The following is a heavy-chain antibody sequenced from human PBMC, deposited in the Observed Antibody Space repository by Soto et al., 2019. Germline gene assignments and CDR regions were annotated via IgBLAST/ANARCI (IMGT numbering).Heavy chain of an antibody. CDR2: IYYSGST. V-gene: IGHV4-31*03. D-gene: IGHD5-12*01. CDR1: GGSISSGGYY. CDR3: ARDDVSGYDRHYVDY. J-gene: IGHJ4*02. Sequence: PSETLSLTCTVSGGSISSGGYYWSWIRQHPGKGLEWIGYIYYSGSTYYNPSLKSRVTISVDTSKNQFSLKLSSVTAADTAVYYCARDDVSGYDRHYVDYWGQGTLVTVSS.